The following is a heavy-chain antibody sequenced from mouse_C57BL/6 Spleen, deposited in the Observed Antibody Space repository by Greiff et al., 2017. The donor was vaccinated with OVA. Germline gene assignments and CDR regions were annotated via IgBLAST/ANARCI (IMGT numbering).Heavy chain of an antibody. CDR2: INPSSGYT. V-gene: IGHV1-7*01. CDR1: GYTFTSYW. CDR3: ARGGSSSDYAMDY. D-gene: IGHD1-1*01. Sequence: VQVVESGAELAKPGASVKLSCKASGYTFTSYWMHWVKQRPGQGLEWIGYINPSSGYTKYNQKFKDKATLTADKSSSTAYMQLSSLTYEDSAVYYCARGGSSSDYAMDYWGQGTSVTVSS. J-gene: IGHJ4*01.